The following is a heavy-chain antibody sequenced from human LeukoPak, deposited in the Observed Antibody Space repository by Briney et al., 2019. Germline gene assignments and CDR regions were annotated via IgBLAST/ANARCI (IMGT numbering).Heavy chain of an antibody. CDR3: ARAIAAARYLPR. CDR2: IYYSGST. D-gene: IGHD6-13*01. CDR1: GGSISSSSYY. Sequence: SETLSLTCTVSGGSISSSSYYWGWIRQPPGKGLEWIGSIYYSGSTYYNPSLKSRVTISVDTSKNQFSLKLSSVTAADTAVYYCARAIAAARYLPRWGQGTLVTVSS. J-gene: IGHJ4*02. V-gene: IGHV4-39*07.